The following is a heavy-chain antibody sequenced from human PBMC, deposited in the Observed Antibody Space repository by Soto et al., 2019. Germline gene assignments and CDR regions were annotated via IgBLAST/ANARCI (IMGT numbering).Heavy chain of an antibody. CDR2: MNPNSGNT. D-gene: IGHD2-15*01. J-gene: IGHJ4*02. CDR1: GYTFTSYD. CDR3: AGWLLPGGLLWFDC. Sequence: QVQLVQSGAEVKKPGASVKVSCKASGYTFTSYDINWVRQATGQGLEWMGWMNPNSGNTGYAQKFQGRVTMTRNTSKSTANMEVRSLRADDTAVYCCAGWLLPGGLLWFDCCGQGTLVTVSS. V-gene: IGHV1-8*01.